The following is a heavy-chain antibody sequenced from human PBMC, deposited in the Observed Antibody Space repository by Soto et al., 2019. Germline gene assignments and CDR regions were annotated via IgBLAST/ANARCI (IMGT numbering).Heavy chain of an antibody. V-gene: IGHV3-30*18. CDR3: AKFSGYSGYGYDSYYYGMDV. CDR2: ISYDGSNK. J-gene: IGHJ6*02. D-gene: IGHD5-12*01. Sequence: QVQLVESGGGVVQPGRSLRLSCAASGFTFSSYGMHWVRHAPGKGLEWVAVISYDGSNKYYADSVKGRFTISRDNSKNTLYLQMNRLRAEDTAVYYCAKFSGYSGYGYDSYYYGMDVWGQGTTVTVSS. CDR1: GFTFSSYG.